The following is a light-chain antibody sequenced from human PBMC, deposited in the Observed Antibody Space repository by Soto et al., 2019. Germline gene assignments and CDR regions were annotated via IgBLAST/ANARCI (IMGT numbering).Light chain of an antibody. V-gene: IGLV2-8*01. Sequence: QSALTQPPSASGSPGQSVTISCTGTSSDVGGYNYVSWYQQHPGKAPKLMIYEVSKRPSGVPDRFSGSKSGNTVSLTVSGLQAEDEADYYCSSYAGSNIGVFGGGTKLTVL. J-gene: IGLJ2*01. CDR1: SSDVGGYNY. CDR3: SSYAGSNIGV. CDR2: EVS.